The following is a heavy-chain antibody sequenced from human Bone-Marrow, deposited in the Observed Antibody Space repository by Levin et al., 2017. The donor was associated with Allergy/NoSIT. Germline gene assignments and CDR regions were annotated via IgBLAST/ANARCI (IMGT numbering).Heavy chain of an antibody. Sequence: GEYLKISCRGSGFDFNTHDMNWVRQAPGQGLEWVSSISGNSHYVYYADSVKGRFSISRDNAKNSMFLHMNSLRVEDTAVYYCARSQGRSGWSYYYYGMDVWGRGTTLTVSS. CDR2: ISGNSHYV. V-gene: IGHV3-21*06. CDR1: GFDFNTHD. D-gene: IGHD6-19*01. J-gene: IGHJ6*02. CDR3: ARSQGRSGWSYYYYGMDV.